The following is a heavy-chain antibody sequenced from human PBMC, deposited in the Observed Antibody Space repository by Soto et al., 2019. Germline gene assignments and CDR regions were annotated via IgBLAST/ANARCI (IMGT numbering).Heavy chain of an antibody. CDR1: GGSFSGYY. J-gene: IGHJ4*02. D-gene: IGHD4-17*01. V-gene: IGHV4-34*01. Sequence: QAQLQQWGAGLLKPSETLSLTCAVYGGSFSGYYWSWIRQPPGKGLEWIGEINHSGNTNYNPSLKSRVTISGDTYKKQLSLKLNFVSAADTAVYYCARDHRVADYGDTNFDNWGQGTLVTVSS. CDR2: INHSGNT. CDR3: ARDHRVADYGDTNFDN.